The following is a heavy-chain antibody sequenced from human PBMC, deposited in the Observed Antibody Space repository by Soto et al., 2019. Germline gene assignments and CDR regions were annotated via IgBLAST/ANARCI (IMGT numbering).Heavy chain of an antibody. CDR2: ISASNGNT. CDR3: ARLTFNSYGTKTMDV. CDR1: GYTFSSYG. Sequence: ASVKVSCKASGYTFSSYGISWVRQAPGQGLEWMGWISASNGNTNYSQKLQGRVTMSTDTSTSTAYMELRSLRSDDTAMYYCARLTFNSYGTKTMDVWGQGTTVTVSS. D-gene: IGHD1-1*01. V-gene: IGHV1-18*01. J-gene: IGHJ6*02.